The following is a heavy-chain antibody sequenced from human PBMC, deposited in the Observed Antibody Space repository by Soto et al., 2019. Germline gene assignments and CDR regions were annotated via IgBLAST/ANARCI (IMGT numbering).Heavy chain of an antibody. D-gene: IGHD2-21*02. CDR3: ASVMCGDCFTYYYYSMDV. CDR1: GFTVGTYT. CDR2: IGTTSSYI. V-gene: IGHV3-21*01. J-gene: IGHJ6*02. Sequence: EVQLVETGGGLVKPGGSLRLSCSASGFTVGTYTMNWVRQAPGKGLEWVSSIGTTSSYIYYADSVRGRFTISRDNARDSLYLQMSSLRAEDTAVYYCASVMCGDCFTYYYYSMDVWGQGTTVTVSS.